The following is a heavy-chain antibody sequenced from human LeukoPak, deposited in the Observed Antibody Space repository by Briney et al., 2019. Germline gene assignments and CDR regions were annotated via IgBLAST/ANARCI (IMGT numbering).Heavy chain of an antibody. Sequence: SETLSLTYTVSGGSISSYYWSWIRQPPGKGLEWIGYIYYSGSTNYNPSLKSRVTISVDTSKNQFSLKLSSVTAADTAVYYCARLGVLTGYRYYYGMDVWGQGTTVTVSS. D-gene: IGHD3-9*01. CDR2: IYYSGST. CDR1: GGSISSYY. V-gene: IGHV4-59*01. CDR3: ARLGVLTGYRYYYGMDV. J-gene: IGHJ6*02.